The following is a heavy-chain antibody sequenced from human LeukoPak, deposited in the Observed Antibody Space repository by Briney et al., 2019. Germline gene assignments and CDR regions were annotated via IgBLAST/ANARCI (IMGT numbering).Heavy chain of an antibody. CDR2: IYHSGST. V-gene: IGHV4-59*12. CDR3: ARDPYYMDV. Sequence: PSETLSLTCTVSGGSISNYYWNWIRQPPGKGLEWIGSIYHSGSTYYNPSLKSRVTISVDTSKNQFSLKLSSVTAADTAVYYCARDPYYMDVWGKGTTVTVSS. CDR1: GGSISNYY. J-gene: IGHJ6*03.